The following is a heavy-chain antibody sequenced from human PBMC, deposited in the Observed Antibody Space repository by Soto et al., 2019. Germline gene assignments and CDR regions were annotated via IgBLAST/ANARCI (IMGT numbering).Heavy chain of an antibody. CDR1: GGSISSGGYS. D-gene: IGHD3-3*01. Sequence: PSETLSLTCAVSGGSISSGGYSWSWIRQPPGKGLEWIGYIYHSGSTYYNPSLKSRVTISVDRSKDQFSLKLSSVTAADTAVYYCARGLTIFGVVTFDYWGQGTLVTVSS. V-gene: IGHV4-30-2*01. CDR3: ARGLTIFGVVTFDY. J-gene: IGHJ4*02. CDR2: IYHSGST.